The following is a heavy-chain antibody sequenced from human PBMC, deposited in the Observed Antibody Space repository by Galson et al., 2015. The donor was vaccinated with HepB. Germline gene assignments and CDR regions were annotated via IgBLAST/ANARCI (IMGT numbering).Heavy chain of an antibody. V-gene: IGHV1-18*01. CDR2: ISAYNGNT. CDR3: ARGGYSSSWYDFVFGFEYFQH. Sequence: SVKVPCKASGYTFTSYGISWVRQAPGQGLEWMGWISAYNGNTNYAQKLQGRVTMTTDTSTSTAYMELRSLRSDDTAVYYCARGGYSSSWYDFVFGFEYFQHWGQGTLVTVSS. CDR1: GYTFTSYG. D-gene: IGHD6-13*01. J-gene: IGHJ1*01.